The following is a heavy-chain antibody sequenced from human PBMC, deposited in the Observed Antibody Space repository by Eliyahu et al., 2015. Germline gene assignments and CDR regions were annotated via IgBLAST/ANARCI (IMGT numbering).Heavy chain of an antibody. V-gene: IGHV3-15*01. CDR2: IKDESDDAXT. D-gene: IGHD3-22*01. CDR3: TTYDSSGYFLEY. J-gene: IGHJ4*02. Sequence: VQLVESGGGLVKPGGSLTLSCAASGFAXSNAWMSWIRQAPGKGLEFVGRIKDESDDAXTDYTAPVKGRFTISRDDSKSTVYLQMNNLETEDTAVYYCTTYDSSGYFLEYWGQGTLVTVSS. CDR1: GFAXSNAW.